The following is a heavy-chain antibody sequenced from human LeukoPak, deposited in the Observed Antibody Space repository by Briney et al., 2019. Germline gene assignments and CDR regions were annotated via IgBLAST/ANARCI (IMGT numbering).Heavy chain of an antibody. CDR1: GGTFSSYA. CDR3: ARGIVVVPAAIGWFDP. Sequence: ASVKVSCKASGGTFSSYAISWVRQAPGQGLEWMGGIIPIFGTANYAQKFQGRVTITTDESTSTAYMELSSLRSEDTAVYYCARGIVVVPAAIGWFDPWGQGTLVTVSS. CDR2: IIPIFGTA. D-gene: IGHD2-2*01. J-gene: IGHJ5*02. V-gene: IGHV1-69*05.